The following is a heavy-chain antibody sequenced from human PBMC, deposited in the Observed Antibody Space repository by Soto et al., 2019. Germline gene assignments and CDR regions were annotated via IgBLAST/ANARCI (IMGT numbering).Heavy chain of an antibody. J-gene: IGHJ5*02. Sequence: GGSLRLSCAASGFTFSSYAMSWVRQAPGKGLEWVSAISGSGGSTYYADSVKGRFTISRDNSKNTLYLQMYSLRAEDTAVYYCAKGRGTVIGYNWFDPWGQGTLVTVSS. CDR1: GFTFSSYA. D-gene: IGHD4-4*01. V-gene: IGHV3-23*01. CDR3: AKGRGTVIGYNWFDP. CDR2: ISGSGGST.